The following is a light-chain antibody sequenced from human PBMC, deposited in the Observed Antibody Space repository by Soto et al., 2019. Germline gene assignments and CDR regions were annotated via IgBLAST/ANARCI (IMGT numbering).Light chain of an antibody. CDR1: SSNIGARYD. Sequence: QTVVTQPPSVSGAPGQRVTISCTGSSSNIGARYDVHWYQLLPGTAPKLLIYGNTNRPSGVPDRFSGSRSGTSASLAITGLQAEDEADYYCQSYDNSLSGVVFGGGTKLTVL. CDR3: QSYDNSLSGVV. CDR2: GNT. J-gene: IGLJ3*02. V-gene: IGLV1-40*01.